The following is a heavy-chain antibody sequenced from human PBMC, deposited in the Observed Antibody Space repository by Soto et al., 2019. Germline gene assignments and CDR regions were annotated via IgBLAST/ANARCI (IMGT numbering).Heavy chain of an antibody. CDR3: ARDPCDYGYCWSFDY. V-gene: IGHV3-30-3*01. J-gene: IGHJ4*02. CDR2: ISYDGSNK. D-gene: IGHD3-10*01. Sequence: GGSLRLSCAASGFTFTTYTLHWVRQAPGKGLEWLAIISYDGSNKFYGDSVKGRFTISRDNSKKTMFLHMNGLTAEDTAVYYCARDPCDYGYCWSFDYWGRGTLVTVSS. CDR1: GFTFTTYT.